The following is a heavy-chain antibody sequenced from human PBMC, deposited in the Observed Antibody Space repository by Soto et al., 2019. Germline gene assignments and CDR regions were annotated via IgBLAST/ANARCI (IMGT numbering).Heavy chain of an antibody. V-gene: IGHV4-34*01. CDR3: ATKRRSGYYGSGSFDY. CDR1: GGSFSGYY. D-gene: IGHD3-10*01. Sequence: QVQLQQWGAGLLKPSETLSLTCAVYGGSFSGYYWSWIRQPPGKGLEWIGEINHSGSTNYNPSLKGPVTISVHPSKNQFSLKLSSVTAADTAVYYCATKRRSGYYGSGSFDYWGQGTLVTVSS. J-gene: IGHJ4*02. CDR2: INHSGST.